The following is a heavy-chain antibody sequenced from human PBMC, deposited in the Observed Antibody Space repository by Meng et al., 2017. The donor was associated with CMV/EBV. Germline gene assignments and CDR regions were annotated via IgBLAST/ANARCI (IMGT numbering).Heavy chain of an antibody. J-gene: IGHJ4*02. Sequence: QGSDPELDGPPCAPSLTCVVSEASCPSGRYYWSRLPQPPGKGLRWIGYIYYSGSTNYNPSLKRRATIPGDTSTNQLSLQRSSVTASGTAVYHCARGYCSTTSCYAFHFDYWSQGTLVTVSS. CDR2: IYYSGST. CDR1: EASCPSGRYY. CDR3: ARGYCSTTSCYAFHFDY. D-gene: IGHD2-2*01. V-gene: IGHV4-61*01.